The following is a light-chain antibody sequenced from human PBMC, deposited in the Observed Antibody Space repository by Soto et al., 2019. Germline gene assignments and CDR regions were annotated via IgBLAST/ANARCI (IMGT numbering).Light chain of an antibody. V-gene: IGKV3-11*01. CDR1: QSVSSY. CDR3: QQRSNWPPVYT. Sequence: EIVLTQSPATLSLSPGERATLSCRASQSVSSYLAWYQQKPGQAPRLLIYDASNRATGIPARFSGSGSGTDFPLPISSLEPEDFAVYYCQQRSNWPPVYTFGQGTKLEIK. CDR2: DAS. J-gene: IGKJ2*01.